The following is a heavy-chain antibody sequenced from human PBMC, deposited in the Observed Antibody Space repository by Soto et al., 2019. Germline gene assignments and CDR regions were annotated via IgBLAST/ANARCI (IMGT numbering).Heavy chain of an antibody. J-gene: IGHJ6*02. CDR3: AISVCYRKTAHELIAWYRDV. V-gene: IGHV1-69*01. Sequence: GLEWMGGIIPIFVTANYAQKFQGRVTITADESTSTAYMELSSLRAEDTAVYYCAISVCYRKTAHELIAWYRDVWGHGTTVTVSS. CDR2: IIPIFVTA. D-gene: IGHD2-8*01.